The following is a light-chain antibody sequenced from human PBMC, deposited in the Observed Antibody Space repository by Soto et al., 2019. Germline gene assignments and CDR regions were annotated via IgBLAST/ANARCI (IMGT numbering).Light chain of an antibody. CDR1: QNIDTY. CDR3: QQYDNVPQYT. Sequence: DIQMTQSPSSLFASVGDSVTITCRASQNIDTYLNWYQQKPGQAPKLLIYHASYLQTGVPSRFSGSGSGTDFTFTISSLQPEDLATYYCQQYDNVPQYTFGQGTKVEIK. J-gene: IGKJ2*01. CDR2: HAS. V-gene: IGKV1-33*01.